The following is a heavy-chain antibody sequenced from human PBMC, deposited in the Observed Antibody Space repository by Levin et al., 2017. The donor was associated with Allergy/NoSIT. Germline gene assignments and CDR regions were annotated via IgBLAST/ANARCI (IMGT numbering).Heavy chain of an antibody. CDR3: ARHVPVYGTSWYYFDS. Sequence: SETLSLTCTVSGGSIRNTDYYWGWIRQSPGKGLEWIGTVFYTGNTYYNPSLRSRVTISVDTSKDQISLKLSSVSATDTAVYFCARHVPVYGTSWYYFDSWGQGTLVTVSS. D-gene: IGHD1-14*01. V-gene: IGHV4-39*01. J-gene: IGHJ4*02. CDR1: GGSIRNTDYY. CDR2: VFYTGNT.